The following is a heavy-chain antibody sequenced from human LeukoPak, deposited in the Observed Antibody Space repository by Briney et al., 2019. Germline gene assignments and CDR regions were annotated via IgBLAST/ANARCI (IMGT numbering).Heavy chain of an antibody. CDR1: GFTFSRYE. CDR2: ISSSSSYI. D-gene: IGHD3-16*02. V-gene: IGHV3-21*01. CDR3: ARDPPLRLGELSWGGYDY. J-gene: IGHJ4*02. Sequence: GGSLRLSCAASGFTFSRYEMNWVRQAPGKGLEWVSSISSSSSYIYYADSVKGRFTISRDNAKNSLYLQMNSLRAEDTAVYYCARDPPLRLGELSWGGYDYWGQGTLVTVSS.